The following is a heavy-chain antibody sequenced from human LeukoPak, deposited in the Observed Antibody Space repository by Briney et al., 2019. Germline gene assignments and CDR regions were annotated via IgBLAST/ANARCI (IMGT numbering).Heavy chain of an antibody. CDR2: IYYSGST. Sequence: SETLSLTCTVSGGSVSSGNYYWSWIRQPPGKGLEWLGYIYYSGSTNYNPSLKSRVTMSVDTSKNQFSLKLSSVTAADTAVYYCARLSGYSSGHYYSDYWGQGTLVTVSS. V-gene: IGHV4-61*01. J-gene: IGHJ4*02. CDR3: ARLSGYSSGHYYSDY. D-gene: IGHD3-22*01. CDR1: GGSVSSGNYY.